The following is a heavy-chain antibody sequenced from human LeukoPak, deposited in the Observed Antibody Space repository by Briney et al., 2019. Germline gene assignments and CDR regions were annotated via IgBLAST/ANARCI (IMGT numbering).Heavy chain of an antibody. D-gene: IGHD5-12*01. J-gene: IGHJ3*02. CDR3: AKDDGGYDYKVVLGAFDI. Sequence: ASVKVSCKVSGYTLTELSMHWVRQAPGKGLEWMGGFDPEDGETIYAQKFQGRVTMTEDTSTDTAYMELSSLRSEDTAVYYCAKDDGGYDYKVVLGAFDIWGQGTMVTVSS. CDR1: GYTLTELS. V-gene: IGHV1-24*01. CDR2: FDPEDGET.